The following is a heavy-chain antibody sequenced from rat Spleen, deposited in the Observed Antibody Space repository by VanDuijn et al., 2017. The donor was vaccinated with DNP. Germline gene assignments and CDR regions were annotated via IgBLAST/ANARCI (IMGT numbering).Heavy chain of an antibody. CDR1: AYSITSHY. Sequence: EVQLQESGPGLVKPSQSLSLTCSVTAYSITSHYWGWIRRFPGNKMEWVGHISYSGSTSYNPSLKSRISITRDTSKNQFFLQVNSVTTEDTATYYCARWSDYFDYWGQGVMVTVSS. CDR3: ARWSDYFDY. CDR2: ISYSGST. J-gene: IGHJ2*01. V-gene: IGHV3-1*01.